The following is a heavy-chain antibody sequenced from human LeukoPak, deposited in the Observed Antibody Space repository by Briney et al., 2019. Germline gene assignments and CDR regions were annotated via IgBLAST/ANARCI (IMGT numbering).Heavy chain of an antibody. V-gene: IGHV4-4*02. CDR3: AGLEGRYSTDWFYFFDY. J-gene: IGHJ4*02. D-gene: IGHD6-19*01. CDR1: GVSISSLNL. CDR2: MYLGGTT. Sequence: SETLSLTCIVSGVSISSLNLWSWLRQPPGKGLEWIGEMYLGGTTNFNPSLKSRVTILIDKSKNQLSLQLTSVTAADTAVYYCAGLEGRYSTDWFYFFDYWGQGALVTVSS.